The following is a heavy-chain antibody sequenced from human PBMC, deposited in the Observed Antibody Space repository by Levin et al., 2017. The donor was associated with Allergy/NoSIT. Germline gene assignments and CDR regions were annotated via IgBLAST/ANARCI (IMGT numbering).Heavy chain of an antibody. V-gene: IGHV3-74*01. D-gene: IGHD6-6*01. Sequence: ASVKVSCAASGFTFSSYWMHWVRQVPGKGLVWVSRINSDGSSTSYADSVKGRFTISRDNAKNTLYLQMNSLRAEDTAVYYCARGIRSLIDSSSSYYFDYWGQGTLVTVSS. CDR3: ARGIRSLIDSSSSYYFDY. CDR1: GFTFSSYW. J-gene: IGHJ4*02. CDR2: INSDGSST.